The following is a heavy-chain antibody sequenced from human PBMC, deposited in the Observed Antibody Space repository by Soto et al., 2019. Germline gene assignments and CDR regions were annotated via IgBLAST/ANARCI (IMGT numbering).Heavy chain of an antibody. V-gene: IGHV1-18*04. CDR1: GYTFNRHG. Sequence: ASVKVSCKASGYTFNRHGITWVRQAPGQGLEWMGWISGYNGDINYEQKSQGRVTLSSDTLTSTVYLELKSLRFDDTAVYYCARVRIVGAREIDFWGQGTLVTVSS. CDR3: ARVRIVGAREIDF. J-gene: IGHJ4*02. CDR2: ISGYNGDI. D-gene: IGHD1-26*01.